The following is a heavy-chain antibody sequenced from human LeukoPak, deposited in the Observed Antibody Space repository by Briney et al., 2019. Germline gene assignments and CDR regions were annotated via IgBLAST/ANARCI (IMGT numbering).Heavy chain of an antibody. Sequence: GGSLRLSCAASGFTFSSYSMNWVRQAPGKGLEWVSSISSSSSYIYYADSVKGRFTISRDNAKNSLYLQMNSLRAEDTAVYYCARVVSNYDFWSGHNWFDPWGQGTQVTVSS. V-gene: IGHV3-21*01. CDR1: GFTFSSYS. CDR2: ISSSSSYI. D-gene: IGHD3-3*01. CDR3: ARVVSNYDFWSGHNWFDP. J-gene: IGHJ5*02.